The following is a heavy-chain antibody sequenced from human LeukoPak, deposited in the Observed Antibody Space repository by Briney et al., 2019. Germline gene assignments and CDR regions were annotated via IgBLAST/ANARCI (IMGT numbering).Heavy chain of an antibody. Sequence: SETLSLTCTASGGSITTTNWWNWVRQAPGKGLEWIGEISHSGGTNYNPSLKSRVTMSVDTSKNQFSLKLSSVTAADTAVYYCARDGPDDFWSGYYDYWGQGTLVTVSS. CDR2: ISHSGGT. D-gene: IGHD3-3*01. CDR3: ARDGPDDFWSGYYDY. J-gene: IGHJ4*02. V-gene: IGHV4-4*02. CDR1: GGSITTTNW.